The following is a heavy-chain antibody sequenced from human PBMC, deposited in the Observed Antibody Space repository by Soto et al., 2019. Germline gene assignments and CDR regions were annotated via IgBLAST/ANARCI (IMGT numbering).Heavy chain of an antibody. V-gene: IGHV1-3*05. CDR3: AXDXSYYGMDV. J-gene: IGHJ6*02. Sequence: QVQLVQSGAEEKKPGASVKVSCKASGYTFTSYAMHWVRQAPGQRLEWMGWINAGNGNTKYSQKFQGRVTITRDTXXXXXXXXXXXXXXXXXXXXXXAXDXSYYGMDVWGQGTTVTVSS. CDR1: GYTFTSYA. CDR2: INAGNGNT.